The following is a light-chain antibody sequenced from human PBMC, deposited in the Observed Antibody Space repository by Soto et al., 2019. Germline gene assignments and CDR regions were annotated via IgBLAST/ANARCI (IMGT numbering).Light chain of an antibody. V-gene: IGKV3-15*01. J-gene: IGKJ1*01. CDR3: QHYGSSPWT. CDR1: QSVRSN. CDR2: DAS. Sequence: EIVLTQSPATLSVSPGERVTLSCRASQSVRSNLAWYQQKPGQAPRLLIFDASTRATNMPARFSGSGSGTEFTLTISSLQSEDFAVYFCQHYGSSPWTFGQGTKVEIK.